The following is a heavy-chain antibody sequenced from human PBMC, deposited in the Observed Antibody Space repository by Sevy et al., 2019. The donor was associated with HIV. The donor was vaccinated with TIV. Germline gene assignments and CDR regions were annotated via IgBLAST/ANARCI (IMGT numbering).Heavy chain of an antibody. Sequence: ASVKVSCKASGYTFTSYDINWVRQATGQGLEWMGWMNPNSGNTVYAQKFQGRVTMTRNTSISTAYMELSSLRSEDTAVYYCARVVAAYLPSTGYYYGMDVWGQGTTVTVSS. J-gene: IGHJ6*02. CDR1: GYTFTSYD. CDR3: ARVVAAYLPSTGYYYGMDV. CDR2: MNPNSGNT. D-gene: IGHD2-15*01. V-gene: IGHV1-8*01.